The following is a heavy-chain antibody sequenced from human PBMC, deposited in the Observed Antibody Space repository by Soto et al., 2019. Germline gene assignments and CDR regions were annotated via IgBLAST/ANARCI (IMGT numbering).Heavy chain of an antibody. Sequence: PGGSLRLSCAASGFTFSSYAMHWVRQAPGKGLEWVAVISYDGNNKYCADSVKGRFPISRDNSKNTLYLQMNSLRAEDTAVYYCARGPSSLTRFDYWGQGTQVTVSS. CDR3: ARGPSSLTRFDY. CDR2: ISYDGNNK. D-gene: IGHD2-2*01. CDR1: GFTFSSYA. V-gene: IGHV3-30-3*01. J-gene: IGHJ4*02.